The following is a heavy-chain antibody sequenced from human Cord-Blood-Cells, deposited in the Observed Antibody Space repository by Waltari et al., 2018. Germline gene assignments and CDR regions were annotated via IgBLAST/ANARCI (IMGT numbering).Heavy chain of an antibody. CDR1: GYTFTSYA. Sequence: QVQLVQSGAEVKKPGASVKVSCKASGYTFTSYAINWVRQAPGQGLEWMGWMNPNSGNTGYAQKFQGRVTMTRNTSISTAYMELSSLRSEDTAVYYCASLKWGYNWNFDYWGQGTLVTVSS. D-gene: IGHD1-1*01. J-gene: IGHJ4*02. CDR3: ASLKWGYNWNFDY. V-gene: IGHV1-8*01. CDR2: MNPNSGNT.